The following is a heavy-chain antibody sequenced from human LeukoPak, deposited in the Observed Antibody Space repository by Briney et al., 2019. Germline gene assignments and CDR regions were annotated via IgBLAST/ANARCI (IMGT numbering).Heavy chain of an antibody. Sequence: GGSLRLSCAASGFTFSSYGMHWVRQAPGKGLEWVAFIRYDGSNKYYADSVKGRFTISRDNSKNTLYLQMTSLRAEDTAVFYCAKGTTDYDASDPLDFWGQGTLVTVSS. V-gene: IGHV3-30*02. CDR3: AKGTTDYDASDPLDF. CDR2: IRYDGSNK. CDR1: GFTFSSYG. D-gene: IGHD3-16*01. J-gene: IGHJ4*02.